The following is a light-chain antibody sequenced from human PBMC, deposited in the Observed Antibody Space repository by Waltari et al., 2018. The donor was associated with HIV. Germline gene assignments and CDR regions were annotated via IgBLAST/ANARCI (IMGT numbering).Light chain of an antibody. V-gene: IGKV4-1*01. J-gene: IGKJ4*01. CDR1: QNVFYSSNNKNY. Sequence: DIVMTQSPDSLAVSLGERATIKCKSSQNVFYSSNNKNYFSWYQHKPGQPPKLIIYWASSRQSGVPDRVSGSGSGTDFTLTISSLQAEDVAVYFCQQTYTIPPTFGGGTKVEIK. CDR3: QQTYTIPPT. CDR2: WAS.